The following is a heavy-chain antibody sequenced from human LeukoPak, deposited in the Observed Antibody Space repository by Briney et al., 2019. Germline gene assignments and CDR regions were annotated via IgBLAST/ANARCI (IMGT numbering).Heavy chain of an antibody. CDR1: GFTFSSYW. D-gene: IGHD4-17*01. Sequence: PGGSLRLSCAASGFTFSSYWMSWVRQAPGKGLEWVANIKQDGSEKYYVDSVKGRFTISRDNAKNSLYLQMNSLRAEDTAVCYCAREVNYGDPAFRLYYYYMDVWGKGTTVTVSS. J-gene: IGHJ6*03. CDR2: IKQDGSEK. V-gene: IGHV3-7*01. CDR3: AREVNYGDPAFRLYYYYMDV.